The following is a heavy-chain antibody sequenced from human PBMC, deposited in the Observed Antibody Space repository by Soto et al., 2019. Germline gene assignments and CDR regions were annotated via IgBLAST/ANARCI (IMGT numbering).Heavy chain of an antibody. Sequence: QVQLVQSGAEVKKPGSSVKVSCKASGGSFTSLIITWVRQAPGQGLEWMGRIIPVLGVEYYAQKFQGRVTITADKSTTTAYMELTSLTSEDTAVYYCAKSPYAGSATPSYYGMDVWGRGTTVTVSS. D-gene: IGHD2-15*01. CDR3: AKSPYAGSATPSYYGMDV. V-gene: IGHV1-69*02. J-gene: IGHJ6*02. CDR2: IIPVLGVE. CDR1: GGSFTSLI.